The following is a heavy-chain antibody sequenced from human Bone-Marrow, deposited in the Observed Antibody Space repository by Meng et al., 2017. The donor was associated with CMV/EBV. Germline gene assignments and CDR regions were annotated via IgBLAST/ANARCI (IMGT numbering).Heavy chain of an antibody. CDR2: VYPGDSDA. Sequence: GGSLRLSCRASGYSFMTYWIGWVRQMPGKGLEWMGIVYPGDSDARYSLSFQGQVTISADRSISTAYLQWSSLKASDTAIYYCARRDIKSSNPGYFEFWGQGTLVTVSS. CDR1: GYSFMTYW. J-gene: IGHJ4*02. D-gene: IGHD2-15*01. V-gene: IGHV5-51*01. CDR3: ARRDIKSSNPGYFEF.